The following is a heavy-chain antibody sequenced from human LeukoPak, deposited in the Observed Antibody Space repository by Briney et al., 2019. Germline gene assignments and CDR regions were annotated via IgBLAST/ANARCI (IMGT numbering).Heavy chain of an antibody. J-gene: IGHJ4*02. V-gene: IGHV1-8*01. D-gene: IGHD3-22*01. CDR1: GYTFTSYD. Sequence: ASVKVSCKASGYTFTSYDINWVRQAPGLGLEWMGWMNFNSGNTGYAQKFQGRVTMTRNTSISTAYMELSSLRSEDTAVYYCARGGGAYYYDNSGYYRLGFDYWGQGTLVTVSS. CDR2: MNFNSGNT. CDR3: ARGGGAYYYDNSGYYRLGFDY.